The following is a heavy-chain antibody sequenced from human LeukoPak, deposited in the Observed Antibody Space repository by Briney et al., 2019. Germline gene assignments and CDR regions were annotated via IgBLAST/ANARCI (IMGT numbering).Heavy chain of an antibody. J-gene: IGHJ4*02. D-gene: IGHD1-26*01. CDR2: INSGSSVI. CDR1: GFAFSTYS. V-gene: IGHV3-48*01. Sequence: GGSLRLSCAASGFAFSTYSMNWVRQAPGKGLEWVSYINSGSSVIYYADSVRGRFTFSRDNAKNSLYLQMSSLRVEDTAVYYCARGWGYYRAADHWGQGTLVTVSS. CDR3: ARGWGYYRAADH.